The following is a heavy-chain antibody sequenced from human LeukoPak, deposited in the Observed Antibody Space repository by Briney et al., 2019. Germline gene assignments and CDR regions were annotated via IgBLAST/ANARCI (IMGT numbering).Heavy chain of an antibody. CDR2: IIPIFGTA. CDR1: GGTFSSYA. J-gene: IGHJ6*03. Sequence: SVKVSCKASGGTFSSYAISWVRQAPGQGLEWMGGIIPIFGTANYAQKFQGRVTITADESTSTAYMVLSSLRSEDTAVYYCARDRWFGASYMDVWGKGTTVTISS. D-gene: IGHD3-10*01. V-gene: IGHV1-69*13. CDR3: ARDRWFGASYMDV.